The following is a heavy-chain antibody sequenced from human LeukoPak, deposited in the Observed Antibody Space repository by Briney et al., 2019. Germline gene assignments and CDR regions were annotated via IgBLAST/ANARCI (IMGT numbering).Heavy chain of an antibody. CDR3: ARAPTVLVGYCSSSSCQADY. J-gene: IGHJ4*02. D-gene: IGHD2-2*01. CDR1: GFTFSSYS. Sequence: GGSLRLSCAASGFTFSSYSMNWVRQAPGKGLEWVSAIDPSSTYIYYADSVKGRFTISRDNAENSLYLQMNSLGVEDTAVYYCARAPTVLVGYCSSSSCQADYWGQGTLVTVSS. V-gene: IGHV3-21*01. CDR2: IDPSSTYI.